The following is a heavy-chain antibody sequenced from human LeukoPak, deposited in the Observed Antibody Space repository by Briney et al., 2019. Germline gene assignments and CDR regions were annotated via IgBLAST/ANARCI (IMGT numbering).Heavy chain of an antibody. Sequence: SETLSLTCTVSGGSTSSYYWSWIRQPPGKGLEWIGYIYYSGSTNYNPSLKSRVTISVDTSKNQFSLKLSSVTAADTAVYYCARQYYYDSSGYYYVGAFDIWGQGTMVTVSS. J-gene: IGHJ3*02. CDR2: IYYSGST. V-gene: IGHV4-59*08. CDR3: ARQYYYDSSGYYYVGAFDI. D-gene: IGHD3-22*01. CDR1: GGSTSSYY.